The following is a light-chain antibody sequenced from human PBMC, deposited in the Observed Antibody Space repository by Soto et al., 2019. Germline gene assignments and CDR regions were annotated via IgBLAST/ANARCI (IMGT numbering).Light chain of an antibody. CDR2: STS. V-gene: IGLV7-43*01. CDR1: TGAVTSASY. J-gene: IGLJ3*02. CDR3: LLYYGNIQV. Sequence: QAVVIQEPSLTVSPGETVTLTCASSTGAVTSASYPNWLQQKPGQAPRALVHSTSNKHSWNPARFSGSLLGGKAALTLSGVQPEDEADYYCLLYYGNIQVFGRGTKLTVL.